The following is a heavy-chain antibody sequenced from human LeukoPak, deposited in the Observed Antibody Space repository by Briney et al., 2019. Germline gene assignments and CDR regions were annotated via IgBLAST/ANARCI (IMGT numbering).Heavy chain of an antibody. CDR1: GFTFSSYS. D-gene: IGHD2-21*01. J-gene: IGHJ4*02. CDR2: ISSSSSYI. Sequence: GGSLRLSCAASGFTFSSYSMTWVRQAPGKGLEWVSSISSSSSYIYYADSVKGRFTISRDNAKNSLYLQMNSLRAEDTAVYYCARDRGVLVPYYFDYWGQGTLVTVSS. V-gene: IGHV3-21*01. CDR3: ARDRGVLVPYYFDY.